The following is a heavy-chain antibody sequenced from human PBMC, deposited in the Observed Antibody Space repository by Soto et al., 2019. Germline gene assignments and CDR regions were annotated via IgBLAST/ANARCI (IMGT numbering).Heavy chain of an antibody. CDR1: GFTVSNNY. D-gene: IGHD3-16*01. V-gene: IGHV3-53*01. J-gene: IGHJ4*02. Sequence: EVQLVESGGGLIQPGGSLRLSCAVSGFTVSNNYMSWVRQAPGKGLEGVSVIYSGGYTAYGDSVKGRFTISRDNSKNTLHLKKNGRGAHHAARYSLAAQGGGGGYWGQGTLVTVSS. CDR2: IYSGGYT. CDR3: AAQGGGGGY.